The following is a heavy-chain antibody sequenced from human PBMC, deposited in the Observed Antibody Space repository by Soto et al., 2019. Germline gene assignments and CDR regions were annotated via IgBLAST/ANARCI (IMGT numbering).Heavy chain of an antibody. Sequence: SETLSLTCDVSGVSISSGNWWSWVRQPPGKGLEWIAEVYNDGSANYHPSLESRATISVDRSKNQFSLRLNSVIAADTAVYYCARVPGAYDYSNYNFYYYAMDVWGQGTTVTVSS. V-gene: IGHV4-4*02. CDR3: ARVPGAYDYSNYNFYYYAMDV. D-gene: IGHD4-4*01. CDR2: VYNDGSA. CDR1: GVSISSGNW. J-gene: IGHJ6*02.